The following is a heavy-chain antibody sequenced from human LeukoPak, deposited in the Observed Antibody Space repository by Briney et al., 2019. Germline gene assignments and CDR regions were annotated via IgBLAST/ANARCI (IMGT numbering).Heavy chain of an antibody. CDR2: IYYSGNT. D-gene: IGHD3-16*01. CDR3: ARGGGSFGRLDY. CDR1: GGSISGSSYY. Sequence: SETLTLTCTVSGGSISGSSYYWGWIRQPPGKGLEWIGSIYYSGNTYYNPSLKSRVTMSVDTSKNQFSLKLNSVTAADTAVYYCARGGGSFGRLDYWGQGTLVTVSA. V-gene: IGHV4-39*07. J-gene: IGHJ4*02.